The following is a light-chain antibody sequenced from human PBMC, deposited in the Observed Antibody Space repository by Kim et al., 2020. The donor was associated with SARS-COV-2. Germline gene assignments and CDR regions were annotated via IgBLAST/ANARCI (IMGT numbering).Light chain of an antibody. CDR2: DAS. J-gene: IGKJ1*01. CDR1: QSVSRY. V-gene: IGKV3-11*01. Sequence: VLTQSPATLSLPPGERATLSCRASQSVSRYVAWYQQKPGQPPRLLIYDASNRATGIPARFSGSGSGTDFTLTISSLEPEDFAVYYCQQRDNWWTFGQGTKVDIK. CDR3: QQRDNWWT.